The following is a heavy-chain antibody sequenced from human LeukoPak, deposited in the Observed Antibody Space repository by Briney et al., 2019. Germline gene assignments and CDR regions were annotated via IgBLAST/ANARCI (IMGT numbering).Heavy chain of an antibody. Sequence: GGSLRLSCAASGFTFSSYAMSWVRQAPGKRLDGVSAISGSGGSTYYADSVKGRFTISRDNSKNTLYLQMNSLSADATPVYFCSKDRYYYDGSGNFSGNMDVWGKGTTVTVSS. CDR2: ISGSGGST. CDR3: SKDRYYYDGSGNFSGNMDV. J-gene: IGHJ6*03. V-gene: IGHV3-23*01. CDR1: GFTFSSYA. D-gene: IGHD3-22*01.